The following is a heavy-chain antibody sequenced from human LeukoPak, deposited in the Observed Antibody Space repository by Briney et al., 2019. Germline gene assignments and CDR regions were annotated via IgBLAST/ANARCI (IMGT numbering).Heavy chain of an antibody. CDR1: GFSFSSYS. D-gene: IGHD3-22*01. J-gene: IGHJ3*02. CDR3: AKTYYYDSSGYPDGFDI. V-gene: IGHV3-23*01. Sequence: GSLSLSCAASGFSFSSYSMSWVRQAPGKGLEWVSAISGSGGSTYYAASVKGRFITSRAYSKNTLYLQTNSLRAEDRAVYSCAKTYYYDSSGYPDGFDIWGQGTMVTVSS. CDR2: ISGSGGST.